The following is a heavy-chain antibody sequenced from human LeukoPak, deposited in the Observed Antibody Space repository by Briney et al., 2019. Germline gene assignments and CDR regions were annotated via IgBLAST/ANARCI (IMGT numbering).Heavy chain of an antibody. Sequence: PGRSLRLSCAASGFTFDDYAMHWVRQAPGKGLEWVSGISWNSGSVDYADSVKGRFTISRDNAKNSLYLQMNSLTTDDTAFYFCAKELDTMFFDYWGQGALVTVSS. CDR1: GFTFDDYA. CDR3: AKELDTMFFDY. V-gene: IGHV3-9*01. CDR2: ISWNSGSV. D-gene: IGHD3-10*02. J-gene: IGHJ4*02.